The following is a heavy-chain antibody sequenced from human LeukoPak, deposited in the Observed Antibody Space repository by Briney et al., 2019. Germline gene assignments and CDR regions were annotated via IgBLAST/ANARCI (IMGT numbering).Heavy chain of an antibody. CDR1: GFPFSNYW. Sequence: GGSLRLSCAASGFPFSNYWVSWVRQAPGKGLEWVASIKEDGSQKYYVDSVKGRFTISRDNTKNSLYLQMNFLRAEDTAVYYCARGLPRIGAFFDYWGQGAPVTVSS. J-gene: IGHJ4*02. CDR3: ARGLPRIGAFFDY. V-gene: IGHV3-7*05. CDR2: IKEDGSQK.